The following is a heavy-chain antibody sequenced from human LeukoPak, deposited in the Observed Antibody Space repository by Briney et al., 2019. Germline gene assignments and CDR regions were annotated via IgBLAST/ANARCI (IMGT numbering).Heavy chain of an antibody. CDR1: GFTFDDYA. CDR3: AKDKGGSYHFDYMDV. V-gene: IGHV3-9*03. D-gene: IGHD1-26*01. J-gene: IGHJ6*03. CDR2: ISWNSGSI. Sequence: GGSLRLSCAASGFTFDDYAMHWVRQAPGKGLEWVSGISWNSGSIGYADSVKGRFTISRDNAKNSLYLQMNSLRAEDMALYYCAKDKGGSYHFDYMDVWGKGTTVTVSS.